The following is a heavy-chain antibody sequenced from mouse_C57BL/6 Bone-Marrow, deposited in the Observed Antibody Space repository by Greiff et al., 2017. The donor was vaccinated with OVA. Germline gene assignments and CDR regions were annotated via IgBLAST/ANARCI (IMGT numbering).Heavy chain of an antibody. CDR2: INPGSGGT. J-gene: IGHJ1*03. D-gene: IGHD2-5*01. CDR3: ARWDYSNYYWYFDV. Sequence: VKLQQSGAELVRPGTSVKVSCKASGYAFTNYLIEWVKQRPGQGLEWIGVINPGSGGTNYNEKFKGKATLTADKSSSTAYMQLSSLTSEDSAVYFCARWDYSNYYWYFDVWGTGTTVTVSS. CDR1: GYAFTNYL. V-gene: IGHV1-54*01.